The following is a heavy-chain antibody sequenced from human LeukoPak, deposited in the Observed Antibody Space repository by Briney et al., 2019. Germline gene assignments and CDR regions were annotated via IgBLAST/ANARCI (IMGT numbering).Heavy chain of an antibody. CDR1: GFTFSDYA. CDR3: ASWTTPKGGH. D-gene: IGHD4-17*01. Sequence: GGSLRLSCAASGFTFSDYAMHWVRQAPGKGLEWVAVISLDGGNKYYADSVKGRFTISRDDSKNSLYLQMNSLRAEDTAVYYCASWTTPKGGHWGQGTLVTVSS. CDR2: ISLDGGNK. V-gene: IGHV3-30*04. J-gene: IGHJ4*02.